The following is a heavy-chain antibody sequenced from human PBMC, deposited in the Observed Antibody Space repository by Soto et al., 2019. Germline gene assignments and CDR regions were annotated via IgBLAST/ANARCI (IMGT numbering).Heavy chain of an antibody. J-gene: IGHJ6*02. Sequence: QVQLVQSGAEVKKPGASVKVSCKASGYTFTSYYMHWVRQAPGQVLEWMGIINPSGGSTSYAQKFEGRVTMTSDTSTSTVYMELSSLRSDDTAVYYCARLGRLTLTIFGVAHYYGMDVWGQGTTGTVSS. CDR2: INPSGGST. V-gene: IGHV1-46*01. CDR3: ARLGRLTLTIFGVAHYYGMDV. D-gene: IGHD3-3*01. CDR1: GYTFTSYY.